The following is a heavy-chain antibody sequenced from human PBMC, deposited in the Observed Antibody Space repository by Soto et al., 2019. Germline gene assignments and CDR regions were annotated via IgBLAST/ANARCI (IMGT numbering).Heavy chain of an antibody. CDR2: ISSSSSDI. Sequence: EVQLVESGGGLVKPGGSLRLSCAASGFTFSSYSMNWVRQAPGKGLEWVSSISSSSSDIYYADSVKGRFTISIDNSKNSTCLQMNSVGDAAAAVYYGASVHGEDPQGFYYWGRGSLVSVSS. CDR3: ASVHGEDPQGFYY. J-gene: IGHJ4*02. V-gene: IGHV3-21*06. D-gene: IGHD4-17*01. CDR1: GFTFSSYS.